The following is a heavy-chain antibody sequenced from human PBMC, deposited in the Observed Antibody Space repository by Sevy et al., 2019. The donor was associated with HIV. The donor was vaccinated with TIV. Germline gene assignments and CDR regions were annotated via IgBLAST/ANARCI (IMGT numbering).Heavy chain of an antibody. CDR3: AKNRPPGGSYFSRHGMDV. J-gene: IGHJ6*02. CDR2: ISHDGSYR. V-gene: IGHV3-30*18. CDR1: GFTFSTYD. Sequence: GGSLRLSCAASGFTFSTYDMHWVRQAPGKGLEWVAIISHDGSYRYYADSVGGRFSMSRDNSKNIMYLQMNGLSIEDTALYYCAKNRPPGGSYFSRHGMDVWGRGTTVTVSS. D-gene: IGHD3-16*01.